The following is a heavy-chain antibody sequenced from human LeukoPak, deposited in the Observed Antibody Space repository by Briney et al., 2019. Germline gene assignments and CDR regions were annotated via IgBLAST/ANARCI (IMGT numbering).Heavy chain of an antibody. V-gene: IGHV4-59*08. Sequence: PSETLSLTCVVSGGSISGYHWSWIRQPPGKGLEWIGYIYYKGITNYNPSLKSRVTTSLDKSKSQFSLNLRSVTAEDTAVYYCARLVAVNGTVDYFDPWGQGAVVTVSS. CDR1: GGSISGYH. CDR2: IYYKGIT. D-gene: IGHD2-21*01. CDR3: ARLVAVNGTVDYFDP. J-gene: IGHJ5*02.